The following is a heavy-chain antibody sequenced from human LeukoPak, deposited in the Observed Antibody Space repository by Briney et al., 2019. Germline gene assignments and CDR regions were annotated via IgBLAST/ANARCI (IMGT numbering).Heavy chain of an antibody. J-gene: IGHJ4*02. CDR3: TRHFDVVVVAATPEFDY. Sequence: GGSLRLSCAASGFTFSSYWMHWVRQAPGKGLVWVSRINSDGSSTSYADSVKGRFTISRDNAKNTLYLQMNSLKTEDTAVYYCTRHFDVVVVAATPEFDYWGQGTLVTVSS. CDR1: GFTFSSYW. D-gene: IGHD2-15*01. CDR2: INSDGSST. V-gene: IGHV3-74*01.